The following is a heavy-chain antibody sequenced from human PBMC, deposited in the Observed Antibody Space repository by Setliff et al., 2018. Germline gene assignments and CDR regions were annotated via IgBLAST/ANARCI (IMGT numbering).Heavy chain of an antibody. J-gene: IGHJ6*01. Sequence: ASVKVSCKTSDYILTSYGLRWVRQAPGQGLDWMGWISTYTGHTNYAQNLHGRVTMTTDTSTTTAYMELRSLRSDDTAVYYCVRERIYDGLNYNGMDVWGQGTTVTVSS. CDR1: DYILTSYG. CDR2: ISTYTGHT. D-gene: IGHD3-3*01. V-gene: IGHV1-18*01. CDR3: VRERIYDGLNYNGMDV.